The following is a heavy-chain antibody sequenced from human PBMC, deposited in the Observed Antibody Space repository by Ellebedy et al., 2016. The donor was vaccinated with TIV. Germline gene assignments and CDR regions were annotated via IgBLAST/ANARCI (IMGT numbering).Heavy chain of an antibody. CDR3: ARDPRGGGDYGDNWFDP. CDR1: GFTVSDYF. D-gene: IGHD3-16*01. Sequence: PGGSLRLSCAASGFTVSDYFMSWVRQAPGRGPERVSIIYTNGGTTYTDSLSGRFTISRDSSKNTLSLQMDSLRAEDTAVYYCARDPRGGGDYGDNWFDPWGQGTLVTVSS. V-gene: IGHV3-66*01. CDR2: IYTNGGT. J-gene: IGHJ5*02.